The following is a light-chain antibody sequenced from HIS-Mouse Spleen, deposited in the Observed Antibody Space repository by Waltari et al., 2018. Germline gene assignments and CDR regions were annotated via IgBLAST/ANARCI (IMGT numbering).Light chain of an antibody. CDR2: RNN. Sequence: QSVLTQPPSASGTPGQRVTISCSGSSSNIGSNYVYWYQQLPGTAPKLLIYRNNRRPSGVPERFSGSKSGTSASLAISGLRSEDEADYYCAAWDDSLSGWVFGGGTKLTVL. CDR3: AAWDDSLSGWV. J-gene: IGLJ3*02. CDR1: SSNIGSNY. V-gene: IGLV1-47*01.